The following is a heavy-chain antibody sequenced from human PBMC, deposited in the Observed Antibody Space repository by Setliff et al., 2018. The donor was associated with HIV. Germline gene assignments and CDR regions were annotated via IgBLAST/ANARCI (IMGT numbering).Heavy chain of an antibody. CDR1: GYIFTDYY. J-gene: IGHJ4*02. CDR3: VRERAGGLFDY. V-gene: IGHV1-46*01. Sequence: ASVKVSCKASGYIFTDYYIHWVRQAPGQGLEWMGAMKPSSDATFFAQKLQDRVTMTRDTSTNTVYMELSSLSSEDTAVYYCVRERAGGLFDYWGQGTLVTVSS. CDR2: MKPSSDAT. D-gene: IGHD3-10*01.